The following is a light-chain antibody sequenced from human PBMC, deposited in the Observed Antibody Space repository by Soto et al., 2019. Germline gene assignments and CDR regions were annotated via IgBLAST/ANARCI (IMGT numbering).Light chain of an antibody. J-gene: IGKJ1*01. Sequence: DIQVTQSPSSLSASDGDRVTITCRASQSIGTYLNWYHQKPGKAPQLLIYGASTLQSGVPSRFSGSGSGTHFTLTINSLQPEDFGTFSCQQSYSTPTFGQGTKVDIK. CDR3: QQSYSTPT. CDR2: GAS. CDR1: QSIGTY. V-gene: IGKV1-39*01.